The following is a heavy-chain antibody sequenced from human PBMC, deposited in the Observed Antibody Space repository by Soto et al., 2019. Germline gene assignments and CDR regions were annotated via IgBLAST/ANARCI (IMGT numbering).Heavy chain of an antibody. D-gene: IGHD1-26*01. V-gene: IGHV3-7*01. Sequence: PGGSLRLSCAASGFTFSSYYMSWVRQAQGKGLEWVANVNEDGGEKYYVDSVKGRFTVSRDNAENSLYLQMNSLRAEDTAVYYCAKWGGAGSAYRAQGTPVPVSA. J-gene: IGHJ4*02. CDR1: GFTFSSYY. CDR3: AKWGGAGSAY. CDR2: VNEDGGEK.